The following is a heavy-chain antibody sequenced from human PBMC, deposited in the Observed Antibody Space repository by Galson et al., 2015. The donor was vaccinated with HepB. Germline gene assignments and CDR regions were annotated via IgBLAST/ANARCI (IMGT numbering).Heavy chain of an antibody. D-gene: IGHD7-27*01. Sequence: SLRLSCAASGFTFSSYWMSWVRQAPGKGLEWVANIKQDGSEKYYVDSVKGRFTISRDNAKNSLYLQMNSLRAEDTAVYYCASLTGDYYYYYGMDVWGQGTTVTVSS. V-gene: IGHV3-7*03. CDR2: IKQDGSEK. J-gene: IGHJ6*02. CDR1: GFTFSSYW. CDR3: ASLTGDYYYYYGMDV.